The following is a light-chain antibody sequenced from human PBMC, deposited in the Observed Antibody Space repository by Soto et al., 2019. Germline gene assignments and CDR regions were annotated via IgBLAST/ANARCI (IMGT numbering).Light chain of an antibody. V-gene: IGLV2-14*01. Sequence: ALTQPASVSGSPGQSITISCTGTSSDVGGYNYVSWYQQHPGKAPKLMIYDVSNRPSGVSNRFSGSKSGNTASLTISGLQAEDEADYYCSSYTSSSTVFGGGTKVTVL. CDR3: SSYTSSSTV. CDR2: DVS. J-gene: IGLJ2*01. CDR1: SSDVGGYNY.